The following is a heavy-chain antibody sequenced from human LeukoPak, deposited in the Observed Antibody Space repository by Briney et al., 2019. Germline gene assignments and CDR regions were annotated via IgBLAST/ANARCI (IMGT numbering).Heavy chain of an antibody. CDR1: GFTFSSYA. D-gene: IGHD3-22*01. J-gene: IGHJ4*02. Sequence: GRSLRLSCAASGFTFSSYAIHWVRQAPGKGLEWVAVISYDGSNKYYADSVKGRFTISRDNSKNTLYLQMNSLRAEDTAVYYCARSNYYDSSGYYFDYWGQGTLVTVSS. V-gene: IGHV3-30*14. CDR3: ARSNYYDSSGYYFDY. CDR2: ISYDGSNK.